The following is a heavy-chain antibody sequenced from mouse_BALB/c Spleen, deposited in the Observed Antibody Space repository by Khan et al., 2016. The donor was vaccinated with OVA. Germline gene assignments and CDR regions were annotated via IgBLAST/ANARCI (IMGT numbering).Heavy chain of an antibody. D-gene: IGHD1-1*01. J-gene: IGHJ1*01. CDR3: ARDYGDLYWFFDV. CDR1: GISITSGNYR. CDR2: IYYSGTG. Sequence: EVQLQESGPGLVKPSQTVSLTCTVTGISITSGNYRWSWIRQFPGNKLEWIGNIYYSGTGTYNPSLTSRTTITRDTSKNHFFLEMHSLTADDTAAYYCARDYGDLYWFFDVWGAGTTVTVSS. V-gene: IGHV3-5*02.